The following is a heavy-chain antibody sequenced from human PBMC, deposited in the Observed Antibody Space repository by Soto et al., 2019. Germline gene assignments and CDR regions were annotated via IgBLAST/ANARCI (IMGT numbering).Heavy chain of an antibody. D-gene: IGHD3-10*01. CDR3: ARGLRALFWFDT. CDR2: INHSGST. Sequence: SETLSLTCAVYGGSFSGYYWSWIRQPPGKGLEWIGEINHSGSTNYNPSLKSRVTISVDTSKNQFSLKLSSVTAADTAVYYCARGLRALFWFDTWGQGTLVTVSS. V-gene: IGHV4-34*01. J-gene: IGHJ5*02. CDR1: GGSFSGYY.